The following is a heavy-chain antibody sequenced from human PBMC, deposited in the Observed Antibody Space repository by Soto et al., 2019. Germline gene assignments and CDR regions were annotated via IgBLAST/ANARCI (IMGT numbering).Heavy chain of an antibody. V-gene: IGHV3-7*01. D-gene: IGHD2-15*01. CDR2: IKEDGSMR. J-gene: IGHJ3*02. CDR1: GFSLANFW. Sequence: EVQLVESGGGLVQPGNSLRLSCEASGFSLANFWMTWVRQAPGMGPEWVANIKEDGSMRYYMDSVEGRFTISRDNANNFLFLYMNSLRAEDTAVYYCARDLTVTRGCSDITCYYDALDIWGQGTMVTVSS. CDR3: ARDLTVTRGCSDITCYYDALDI.